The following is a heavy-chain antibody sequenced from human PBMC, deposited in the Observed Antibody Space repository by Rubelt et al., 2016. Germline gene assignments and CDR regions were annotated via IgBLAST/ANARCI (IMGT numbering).Heavy chain of an antibody. CDR1: GFTFSSYG. CDR2: IWYDGSNK. CDR3: ARDSRVALLCYFDY. J-gene: IGHJ4*02. Sequence: GRSLRLSCAASGFTFSSYGMHWVRQAPGKGLEWVAVIWYDGSNKYYADSVKGRFTISRDNSKNTLYLQMNSLRAEDTAVYYCARDSRVALLCYFDYWGQGTLVTVSS. V-gene: IGHV3-33*01.